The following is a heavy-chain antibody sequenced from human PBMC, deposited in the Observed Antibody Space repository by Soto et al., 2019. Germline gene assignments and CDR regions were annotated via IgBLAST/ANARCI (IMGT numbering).Heavy chain of an antibody. CDR1: GGCISSGDYS. CDR3: ARSAGRFWNYFDY. D-gene: IGHD3-10*01. Sequence: TLSRTCVDLGGCISSGDYSWNWIRQPPGKGLEWIGYIYHSGTTYYNPSLKSRVTISVDRSKNQFSLKLTSVTAADTAVYYCARSAGRFWNYFDYWGQGTLVTVSS. CDR2: IYHSGTT. V-gene: IGHV4-30-2*01. J-gene: IGHJ4*02.